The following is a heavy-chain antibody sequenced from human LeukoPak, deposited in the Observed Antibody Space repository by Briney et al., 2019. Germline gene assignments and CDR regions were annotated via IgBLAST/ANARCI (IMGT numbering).Heavy chain of an antibody. CDR2: IYYSGSI. J-gene: IGHJ4*02. CDR3: AREVRVGAKAFDY. Sequence: TSETLSLTCTVSGGSVSSGSYYWSWIRQPPGKRLERIGYIYYSGSINYNPSLKSRVTISVDTSKNQFSLKLSSVTAADTAVYYCAREVRVGAKAFDYWGQGTLVTGSS. V-gene: IGHV4-61*01. D-gene: IGHD1-26*01. CDR1: GGSVSSGSYY.